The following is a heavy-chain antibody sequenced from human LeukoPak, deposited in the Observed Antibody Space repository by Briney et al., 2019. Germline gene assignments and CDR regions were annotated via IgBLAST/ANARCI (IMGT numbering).Heavy chain of an antibody. CDR1: GYTFTGYY. CDR3: ARAVLSGYDKYYFDY. V-gene: IGHV1-2*02. D-gene: IGHD5-12*01. Sequence: ASVKVSCKTSGYTFTGYYMHWVRQAPGQGLEWMGWINPNSGGTNYAQKFQGRVTMTRDTSISTGYMELSSLRSEDTAVYYCARAVLSGYDKYYFDYWGQGTLVTVSS. J-gene: IGHJ4*02. CDR2: INPNSGGT.